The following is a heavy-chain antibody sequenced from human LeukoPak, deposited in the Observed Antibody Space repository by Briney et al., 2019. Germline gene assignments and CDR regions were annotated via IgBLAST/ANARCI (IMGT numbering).Heavy chain of an antibody. CDR3: AKGAMIVVVGGDYFDY. D-gene: IGHD3-22*01. Sequence: RGSLRLSCAASGFTFSSYAMSWVRQAPGKGLEWVSAISGSGGSTYYADSVKGRFTISRDNSKNTLYLQMNSLRAEDTAVYYCAKGAMIVVVGGDYFDYWGQGTLVTVSS. CDR2: ISGSGGST. J-gene: IGHJ4*02. V-gene: IGHV3-23*01. CDR1: GFTFSSYA.